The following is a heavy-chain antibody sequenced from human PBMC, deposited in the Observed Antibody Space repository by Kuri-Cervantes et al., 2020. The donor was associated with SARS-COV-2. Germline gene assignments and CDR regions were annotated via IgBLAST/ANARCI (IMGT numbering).Heavy chain of an antibody. Sequence: LSLTCAASGFTFSSYSMNWVRQAPGKGLEWVSYISSSSSTIYYADSVKGRFTISRDNAKNSLYLQMNSLRAEDTAVYYCARDRGPPDIVVVPAGAWGRGTLVTVSS. V-gene: IGHV3-48*01. D-gene: IGHD2-2*01. CDR1: GFTFSSYS. CDR2: ISSSSSTI. J-gene: IGHJ2*01. CDR3: ARDRGPPDIVVVPAGA.